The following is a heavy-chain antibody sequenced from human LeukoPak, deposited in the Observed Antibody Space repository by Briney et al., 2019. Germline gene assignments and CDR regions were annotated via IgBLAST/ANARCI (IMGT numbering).Heavy chain of an antibody. CDR2: IYYTGGT. CDR1: GGSISSRTYY. V-gene: IGHV4-39*01. CDR3: ARLGGVGYCDSTTCNEPFDI. Sequence: SETLSLTCTVSGGSISSRTYYWACLRQPPGKEVEWLVHIYYTGGTWYNPSLRSRATISIDTSKNQFSLKLTSATAADTAVYNCARLGGVGYCDSTTCNEPFDIWGQGTMVTVSS. D-gene: IGHD2-2*01. J-gene: IGHJ3*02.